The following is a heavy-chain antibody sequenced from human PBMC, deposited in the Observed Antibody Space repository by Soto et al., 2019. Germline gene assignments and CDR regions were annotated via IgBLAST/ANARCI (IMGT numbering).Heavy chain of an antibody. CDR1: GGSGGSFSGYY. D-gene: IGHD3-22*01. V-gene: IGHV4-34*01. CDR3: ARLGGYYQAFDQ. J-gene: IGHJ4*02. Sequence: PSETPSLTCAVYGGSGGSFSGYYLSWIREPPGKGLEWIGEINHSGSTNYNPSLKSRVTISVDTSKNQFSLKLSSVTAADTAVYYCARLGGYYQAFDQWGQGSQVTVSS. CDR2: INHSGST.